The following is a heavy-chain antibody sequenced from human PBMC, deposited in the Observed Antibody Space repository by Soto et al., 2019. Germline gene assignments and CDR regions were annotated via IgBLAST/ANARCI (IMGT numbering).Heavy chain of an antibody. V-gene: IGHV5-10-1*01. CDR1: GINFDDDA. CDR2: LSRDGSST. Sequence: GESLKIGCKVSGINFDDDAISWVHQMPGKGLGWMGRLSRDGSSTAYSPTFQCHVSIYADRTTTTAYLQWTNLRASDTAMYYCWRLGPGDWGQGTLDTVSS. CDR3: WRLGPGD. J-gene: IGHJ1*01. D-gene: IGHD7-27*01.